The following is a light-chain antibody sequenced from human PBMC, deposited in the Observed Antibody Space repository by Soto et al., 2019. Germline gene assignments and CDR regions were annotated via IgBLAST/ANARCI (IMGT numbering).Light chain of an antibody. CDR2: DAS. J-gene: IGKJ4*01. V-gene: IGKV1-33*01. CDR1: QDISNY. Sequence: IQLTQSPSSLSSSVGDIFTITCEASQDISNYLNWYQQKPGKAPKLLIYDASNLETGVPSRFSGSGSGTEFTLTISSLQSEDFAVYYCQQYSNWPLTFGGGTKVDI. CDR3: QQYSNWPLT.